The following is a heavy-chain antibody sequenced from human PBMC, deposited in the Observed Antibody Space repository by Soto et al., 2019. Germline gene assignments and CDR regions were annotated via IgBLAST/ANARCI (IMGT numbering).Heavy chain of an antibody. Sequence: VQLLESGGALVQPGGALRLSCAASGFTFSDYAMTWVRQAPGKGLEWVSHTSGNGGSKYYADSVKGRFTNSRDNSRDTRHLQMNSLRAEDTALYYCTRTFFIAARGFEPLDYWGQGALVTVSS. CDR2: TSGNGGSK. J-gene: IGHJ4*02. CDR3: TRTFFIAARGFEPLDY. V-gene: IGHV3-23*01. D-gene: IGHD6-6*01. CDR1: GFTFSDYA.